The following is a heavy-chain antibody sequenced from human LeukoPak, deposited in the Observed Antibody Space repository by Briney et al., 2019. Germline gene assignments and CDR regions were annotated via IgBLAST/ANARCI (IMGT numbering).Heavy chain of an antibody. CDR3: AKAISDSTGYYAYYFDS. J-gene: IGHJ4*02. Sequence: ASVKVSCKASGYTFTGYYMHWVRQAPGQGLEWMGWINPNSAGTNYAQKFQGRVTITRDNSISTAYMELNSLTSEDTAVYYCAKAISDSTGYYAYYFDSWGQGTLVTVSS. V-gene: IGHV1-2*02. CDR2: INPNSAGT. D-gene: IGHD3-22*01. CDR1: GYTFTGYY.